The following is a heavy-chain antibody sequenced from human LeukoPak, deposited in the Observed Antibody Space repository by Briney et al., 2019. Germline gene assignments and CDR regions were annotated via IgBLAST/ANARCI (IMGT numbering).Heavy chain of an antibody. V-gene: IGHV4-34*01. CDR1: GESFSGYY. J-gene: IGHJ4*02. Sequence: PSETLSLTCAVYGESFSGYYLSWIRQPPGKGLEWIGEINHSGSTNYNPSLKSRVTISVDTSKNQFSLKLSSVTAADTAVYYCARLTGCCSGGSCYSSYFDYWGQGTLVTVSS. CDR2: INHSGST. CDR3: ARLTGCCSGGSCYSSYFDY. D-gene: IGHD2-15*01.